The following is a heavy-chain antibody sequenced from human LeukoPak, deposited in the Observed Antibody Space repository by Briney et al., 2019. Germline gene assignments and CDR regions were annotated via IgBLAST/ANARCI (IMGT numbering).Heavy chain of an antibody. CDR1: GLIFSNFA. V-gene: IGHV3-23*01. D-gene: IGHD6-13*01. CDR2: ITGTSGRT. CDR3: AKDHVNAGRLDY. Sequence: GGSLRLSCEVSGLIFSNFAMAWVRQAPGKGLEWVSLITGTSGRTYYAASVKGRFTISRDNSKNTVYLQTNSLRAEDTALYYCAKDHVNAGRLDYWGQGTPVTVSS. J-gene: IGHJ4*02.